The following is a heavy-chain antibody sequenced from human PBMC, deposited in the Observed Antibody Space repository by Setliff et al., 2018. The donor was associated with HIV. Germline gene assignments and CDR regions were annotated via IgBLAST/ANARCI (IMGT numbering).Heavy chain of an antibody. D-gene: IGHD3-3*01. CDR1: RSTFHSHT. J-gene: IGHJ6*03. Sequence: GASVKVSCKASRSTFHSHTINWVRQAPGRGLDWMGRIIPIHGVTNYAQRFQGNVTITAEKSTSTAYMELTSLRFDDMAMYYCVRGVQSPHYNSYYLMDVWGEGTMVTVSS. CDR2: IIPIHGVT. V-gene: IGHV1-69*02. CDR3: VRGVQSPHYNSYYLMDV.